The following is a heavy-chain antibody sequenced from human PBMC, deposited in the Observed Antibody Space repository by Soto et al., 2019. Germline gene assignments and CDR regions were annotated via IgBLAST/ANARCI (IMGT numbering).Heavy chain of an antibody. Sequence: TGGAPRLSLAAPGFTFSSYWVHWVRPAPGKGLVWVSRINSDGSITSYADSVKGRFTISRDNAKNTLYLHMNSLRAEDTAVYYCARQEGAAFYYDGMDVWGQGTTVTVSS. CDR1: GFTFSSYW. J-gene: IGHJ6*02. CDR3: ARQEGAAFYYDGMDV. V-gene: IGHV3-74*01. CDR2: INSDGSIT.